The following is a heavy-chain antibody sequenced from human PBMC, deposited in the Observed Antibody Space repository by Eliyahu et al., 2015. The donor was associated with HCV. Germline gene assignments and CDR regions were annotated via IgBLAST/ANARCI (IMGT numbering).Heavy chain of an antibody. V-gene: IGHV3-74*01. Sequence: DGSSTTYADSVKGRFTISRDNAKNTLYLQMNSLRAEDTAVYYCARSGYYFRWFDPWGQGTLVTVSS. J-gene: IGHJ5*02. CDR2: DGSST. D-gene: IGHD3-22*01. CDR3: ARSGYYFRWFDP.